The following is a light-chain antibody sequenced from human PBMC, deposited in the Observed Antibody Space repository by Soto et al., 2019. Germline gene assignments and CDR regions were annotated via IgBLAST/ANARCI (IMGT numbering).Light chain of an antibody. CDR3: LQHTTYPYS. CDR2: ATS. J-gene: IGKJ2*01. CDR1: QAIRN. V-gene: IGKV1-17*01. Sequence: DIQMTQSPFSLSASVGDRVTITCRARQAIRNLGWFQQKPGEAPKRLIYATSNLESGVPSRFSGSGSGTVFTLTISSLQPEDFATYFCLQHTTYPYSFGQGTKVDIK.